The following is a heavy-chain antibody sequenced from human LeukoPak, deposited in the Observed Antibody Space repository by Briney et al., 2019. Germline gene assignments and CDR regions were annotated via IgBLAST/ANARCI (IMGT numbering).Heavy chain of an antibody. V-gene: IGHV4-59*08. D-gene: IGHD3-10*01. CDR1: GGSISSYY. Sequence: SGTLSLTCTVSGGSISSYYWSWIRQPPGKGLEWIGYILDSGSTNYNPSLKSRVTISVDTSKNQFSLKLSSVTAADTADYYCARRNYGSGLDVWGQGTTVTVSS. CDR3: ARRNYGSGLDV. CDR2: ILDSGST. J-gene: IGHJ6*02.